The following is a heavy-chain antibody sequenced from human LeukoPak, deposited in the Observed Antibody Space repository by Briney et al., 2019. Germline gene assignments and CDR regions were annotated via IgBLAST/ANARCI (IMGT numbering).Heavy chain of an antibody. D-gene: IGHD1-26*01. CDR1: GYTFTDYS. CDR2: INPSGGST. V-gene: IGHV1-46*01. J-gene: IGHJ4*02. CDR3: ARSSGSYVGPFDS. Sequence: ASVKVSCKASGYTFTDYSMHWVRQAHGQGLEWMGIINPSGGSTSYAQKFQGRVTMTRDTSTSTVYMQLSSLRSEDTAVYYCARSSGSYVGPFDSWGQGTLVTVSS.